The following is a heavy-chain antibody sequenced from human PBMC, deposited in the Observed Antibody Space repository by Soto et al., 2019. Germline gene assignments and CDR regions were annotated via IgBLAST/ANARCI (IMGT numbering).Heavy chain of an antibody. V-gene: IGHV1-2*02. D-gene: IGHD3-16*01. Sequence: ASVKVSCKASGYTFTGYYMHWVRQAPGQGLEWMGWINPNSGGTNYAQKFQGRVTMTRDTSISTAYMELSRLRSDDTAVYYCARCRYSIRLGELPPFDYWGQGTLVTVSS. CDR2: INPNSGGT. CDR3: ARCRYSIRLGELPPFDY. J-gene: IGHJ4*02. CDR1: GYTFTGYY.